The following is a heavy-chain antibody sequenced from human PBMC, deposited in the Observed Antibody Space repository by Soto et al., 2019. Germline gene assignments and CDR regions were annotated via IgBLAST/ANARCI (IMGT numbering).Heavy chain of an antibody. CDR1: GGSFSGYY. J-gene: IGHJ3*02. CDR3: ARGLVGATHYDAFDI. CDR2: INHRGTT. D-gene: IGHD1-26*01. Sequence: KSSETLSLTCAVYGGSFSGYYWNWIRQPPGKGLEWIGKINHRGTTNYNPSLKSRVTISVDTSRNQLSLKLSSVTAADTAVYYCARGLVGATHYDAFDIWGQGTMVTVSS. V-gene: IGHV4-34*01.